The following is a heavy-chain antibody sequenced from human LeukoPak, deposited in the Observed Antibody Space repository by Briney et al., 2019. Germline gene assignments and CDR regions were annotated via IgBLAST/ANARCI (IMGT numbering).Heavy chain of an antibody. J-gene: IGHJ4*02. Sequence: PGGSLRLSCAASGFTFSSYGMSWVRQAPGKGLEWVSSITSSSSFIYYADSVRGRFTISRDNAKNSLYLQMNSLRAEDTAVYYCAKEVERYFDWLSHFDYWGQGTLVTVSS. CDR3: AKEVERYFDWLSHFDY. D-gene: IGHD3-9*01. CDR2: ITSSSSFI. V-gene: IGHV3-21*01. CDR1: GFTFSSYG.